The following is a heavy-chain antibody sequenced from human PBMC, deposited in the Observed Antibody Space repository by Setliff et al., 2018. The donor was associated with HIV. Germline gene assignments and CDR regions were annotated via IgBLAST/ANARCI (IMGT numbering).Heavy chain of an antibody. CDR3: ARYDYGDFDY. CDR1: GGSISSSSFY. V-gene: IGHV4-39*07. D-gene: IGHD4-17*01. J-gene: IGHJ4*02. Sequence: ETLSLTCTVSGGSISSSSFYWGWIRQPPGKGLEYIGNIHHSGSTDYNPSLKSRVTIAVDTPKNQFSLNLSSVTAADTAVYYCARYDYGDFDYWGQGTPVTVSS. CDR2: IHHSGST.